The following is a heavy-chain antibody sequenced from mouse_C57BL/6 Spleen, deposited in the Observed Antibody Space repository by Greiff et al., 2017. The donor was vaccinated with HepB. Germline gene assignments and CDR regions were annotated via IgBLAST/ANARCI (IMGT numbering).Heavy chain of an antibody. V-gene: IGHV14-4*01. CDR3: TTGAYYSNYEAWFAY. D-gene: IGHD2-5*01. CDR2: IDPENGDT. Sequence: VQLKESGDELVRPGASVKLSCTASGFNIKDDYMHWVKQRPEQGLEWIGWIDPENGDTEYASKFQGKATITADTSSNTAYLQLSSLTSEDTAVYYCTTGAYYSNYEAWFAYWGQGTLVTVSA. CDR1: GFNIKDDY. J-gene: IGHJ3*01.